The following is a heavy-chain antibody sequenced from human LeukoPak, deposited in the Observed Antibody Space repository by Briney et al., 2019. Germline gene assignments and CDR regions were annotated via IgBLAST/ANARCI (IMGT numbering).Heavy chain of an antibody. CDR2: IYSDGST. D-gene: IGHD3-3*01. CDR3: ASYYLEWLFGWVFDI. J-gene: IGHJ3*02. Sequence: GGSLRLSCAASGFTVSTKYMSWVRQAPGKGLEWVSLIYSDGSTYYADSVKGRITISRDNSKNTLYLQMNSLRAEDTAVYYCASYYLEWLFGWVFDIWGQGTMVTVFS. CDR1: GFTVSTKY. V-gene: IGHV3-66*02.